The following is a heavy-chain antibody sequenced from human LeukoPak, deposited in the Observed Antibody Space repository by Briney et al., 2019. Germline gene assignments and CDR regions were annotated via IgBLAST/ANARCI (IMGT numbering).Heavy chain of an antibody. Sequence: SETLSLTCTVPGGSISSFYWSWIRQSPGKGLERIGYLYACGSTSVHTTLKSRVTISVDMSNNQFSLRLSSVTAADTAVYYCARVVNLWSGYRYYYYMDVWGKGSTVTVSS. V-gene: IGHV4-4*09. CDR1: GGSISSFY. D-gene: IGHD3-3*01. CDR2: LYACGST. J-gene: IGHJ6*03. CDR3: ARVVNLWSGYRYYYYMDV.